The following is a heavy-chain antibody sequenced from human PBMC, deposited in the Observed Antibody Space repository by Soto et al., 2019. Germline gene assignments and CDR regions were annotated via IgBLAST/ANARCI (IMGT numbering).Heavy chain of an antibody. V-gene: IGHV4-34*01. CDR3: ARGGDPVAGSGWFDP. Sequence: QVQLQQWGAGLLKPSETLSLTCAVYGGSFSGYYWSWIRQPPGKGLEWIGEINHSGSTNYNPSPKSRVTISGDTSKNQFSLKLSSVTAADTAVYYCARGGDPVAGSGWFDPWGQGTLVTVSS. J-gene: IGHJ5*02. D-gene: IGHD6-19*01. CDR2: INHSGST. CDR1: GGSFSGYY.